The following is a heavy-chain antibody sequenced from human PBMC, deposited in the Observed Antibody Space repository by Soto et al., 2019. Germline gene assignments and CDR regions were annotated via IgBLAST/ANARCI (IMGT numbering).Heavy chain of an antibody. CDR3: ARETIVVVPAAAYYYYGMDV. D-gene: IGHD2-2*01. CDR1: GYSFTSYW. J-gene: IGHJ6*02. CDR2: IYPGDSDT. Sequence: PGESLKISCKGSGYSFTSYWIGWVRQMPGKGLKWMGIIYPGDSDTRYSPSFQGQVTISADKSISTAYLQWSSLKASDTAMYYCARETIVVVPAAAYYYYGMDVWGQGTTVTVSS. V-gene: IGHV5-51*01.